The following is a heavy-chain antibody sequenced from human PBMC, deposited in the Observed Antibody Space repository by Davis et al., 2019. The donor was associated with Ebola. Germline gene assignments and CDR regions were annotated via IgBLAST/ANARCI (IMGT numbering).Heavy chain of an antibody. CDR2: VNPNAGNT. J-gene: IGHJ4*02. V-gene: IGHV1-2*02. Sequence: ASVKVSCKASGYTFTGHYIHWVRQAPGQGLEWLGWVNPNAGNTKYAQNSQGRVTMTSDTSTTTAYMESTGLRSDDTAVYYCARGSSFWGGYLMAYFEYWGQGTVVTV. D-gene: IGHD3-3*01. CDR3: ARGSSFWGGYLMAYFEY. CDR1: GYTFTGHY.